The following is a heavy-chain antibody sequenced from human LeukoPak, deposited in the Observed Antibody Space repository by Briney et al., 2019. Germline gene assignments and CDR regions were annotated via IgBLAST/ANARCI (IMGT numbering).Heavy chain of an antibody. D-gene: IGHD3-22*01. CDR2: ISGSGGST. Sequence: GGSLRLSCATSGFTFRSYGMIWVRQAPGKGLEWVSAISGSGGSTYYADSVKGRFTISRDNSKNTLYLQMNSPRAEDTAVYYCARDSSGFYGLFDYWGQGSLVTVSS. CDR1: GFTFRSYG. V-gene: IGHV3-23*01. CDR3: ARDSSGFYGLFDY. J-gene: IGHJ4*02.